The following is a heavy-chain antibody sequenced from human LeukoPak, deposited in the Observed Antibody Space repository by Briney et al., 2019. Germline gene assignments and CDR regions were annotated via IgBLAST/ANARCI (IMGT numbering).Heavy chain of an antibody. Sequence: GGSLRLSCAASGFTFSNAWMRWVRQAPGKGLEWVDRIKSKTDGGTTDYAAPVKGRFTISRDDSKNTLYLQMNSLKTEDTAVYYCTTCGGDCYSLSDAFDIWGQGTMVTVSS. CDR3: TTCGGDCYSLSDAFDI. CDR1: GFTFSNAW. CDR2: IKSKTDGGTT. D-gene: IGHD2-21*02. V-gene: IGHV3-15*01. J-gene: IGHJ3*02.